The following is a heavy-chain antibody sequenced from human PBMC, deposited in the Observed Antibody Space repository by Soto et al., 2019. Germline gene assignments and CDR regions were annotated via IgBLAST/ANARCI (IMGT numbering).Heavy chain of an antibody. CDR1: GGSIDSYY. J-gene: IGHJ4*02. D-gene: IGHD3-10*01. V-gene: IGHV4-4*07. CDR2: IYSSGST. Sequence: QVQLQESGPGLVKPSETLSLTCTVSGGSIDSYYWSWIRQSAGKGLEWIGRIYSSGSTNYNPSLNSRVTMSVDTSKNHFSLRLSSVTAADTAVYYCARDRGAYGSADYWGQGTLVTVSS. CDR3: ARDRGAYGSADY.